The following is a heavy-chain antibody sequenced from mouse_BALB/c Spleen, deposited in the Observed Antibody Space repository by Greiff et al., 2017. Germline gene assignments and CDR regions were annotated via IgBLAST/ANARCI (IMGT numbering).Heavy chain of an antibody. V-gene: IGHV5-6-5*01. D-gene: IGHD4-1*01. CDR3: ARGDSGYAMDY. J-gene: IGHJ4*01. Sequence: EVQVVESGGGLVKPGGSLKLSCAASGFTFSSYAMSWVRQTPEKRLEWVASISSGGSTYYPDSVKGRFTISRDNARNILYLQMSSLRSEDTAMYYCARGDSGYAMDYWGQGTSVTVSS. CDR1: GFTFSSYA. CDR2: ISSGGST.